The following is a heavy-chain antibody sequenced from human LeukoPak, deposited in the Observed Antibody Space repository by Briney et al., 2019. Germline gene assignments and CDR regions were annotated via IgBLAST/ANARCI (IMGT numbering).Heavy chain of an antibody. CDR2: ISGSGGST. V-gene: IGHV3-23*01. CDR3: ANSRGAVAGAPDY. J-gene: IGHJ4*02. CDR1: GFTFSSYA. Sequence: EPGGSLRLSCAASGFTFSSYAMNWVRQAPGKGLEWVSGISGSGGSTYFADSVKGRFTISRDNSKNILYLQMNSLRVEDTATYYCANSRGAVAGAPDYWGQGTLVTVSS. D-gene: IGHD6-19*01.